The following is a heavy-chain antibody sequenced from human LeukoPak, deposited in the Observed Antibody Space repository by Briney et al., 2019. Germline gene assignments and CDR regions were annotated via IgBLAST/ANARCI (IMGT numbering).Heavy chain of an antibody. CDR2: INSDGSSP. Sequence: PGGSLRLSCAASGFTFSDYYMSWIRQAPGKGLVWVSRINSDGSSPRYADSVKGRFTISRDNAKNTLYLQMNSLRADDTAVYYCARGVPGPEYWGQGTLVTVSS. D-gene: IGHD3-10*02. CDR3: ARGVPGPEY. V-gene: IGHV3-74*01. J-gene: IGHJ4*02. CDR1: GFTFSDYY.